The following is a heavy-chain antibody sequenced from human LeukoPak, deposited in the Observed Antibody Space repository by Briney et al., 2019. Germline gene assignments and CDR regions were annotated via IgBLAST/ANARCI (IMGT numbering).Heavy chain of an antibody. CDR1: GYAWTCNG. Sequence: GASVKVSCMGGGYAWTCNGYYWVRLATGQGLEWMGWMSPNSGNTGYAQKFQGRVTMTRNTSISTAYMELISLRSEDTAVYYCARVSSGSYYAFNYWGQGTLVTVSS. J-gene: IGHJ4*02. CDR3: ARVSSGSYYAFNY. CDR2: MSPNSGNT. D-gene: IGHD1-26*01. V-gene: IGHV1-8*02.